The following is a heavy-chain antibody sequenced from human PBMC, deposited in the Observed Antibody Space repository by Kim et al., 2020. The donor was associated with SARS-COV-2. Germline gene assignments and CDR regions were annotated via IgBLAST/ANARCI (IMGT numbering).Heavy chain of an antibody. V-gene: IGHV3-20*04. CDR3: AREGLGYCSSTSCYPVDY. D-gene: IGHD2-2*01. Sequence: GGSLRHSCAASGFTFDDYGMSWVRQAPGKGLEWVSGINWNGGSTGYADSVKGRFTISRDNAKNSLYLQMNSLRAEDTALYYCAREGLGYCSSTSCYPVDYWGQGTLVTVSS. CDR2: INWNGGST. CDR1: GFTFDDYG. J-gene: IGHJ4*02.